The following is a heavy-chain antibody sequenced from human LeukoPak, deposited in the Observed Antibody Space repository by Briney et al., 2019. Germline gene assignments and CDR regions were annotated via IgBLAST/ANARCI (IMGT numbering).Heavy chain of an antibody. V-gene: IGHV3-21*01. D-gene: IGHD4-17*01. CDR3: ASSATTVTTNWFDP. CDR2: ISSSSSYI. J-gene: IGHJ5*02. CDR1: GFTFSSYS. Sequence: SGGSLRLSCAASGFTFSSYSMNWVRQAPGKGLEWVSSISSSSSYIYYADSVKGRFTISRDNAKNSLYLQMNSLRAEDTAVYYCASSATTVTTNWFDPWGQGTLVTVSS.